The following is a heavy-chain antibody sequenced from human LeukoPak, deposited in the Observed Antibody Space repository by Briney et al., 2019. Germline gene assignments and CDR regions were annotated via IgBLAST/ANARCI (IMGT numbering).Heavy chain of an antibody. D-gene: IGHD2-15*01. V-gene: IGHV3-20*04. J-gene: IGHJ4*02. CDR1: VFTFDVYG. Sequence: GGSLRLSCAASVFTFDVYGMSWVPQAPGKGLEWVSGINWNGGSTGYADSVKGRFTISRDNAKNSLYLQMNRLRAEDTALYYCARSRSMGCSGGSCYFDCWGQGTLVTVSS. CDR3: ARSRSMGCSGGSCYFDC. CDR2: INWNGGST.